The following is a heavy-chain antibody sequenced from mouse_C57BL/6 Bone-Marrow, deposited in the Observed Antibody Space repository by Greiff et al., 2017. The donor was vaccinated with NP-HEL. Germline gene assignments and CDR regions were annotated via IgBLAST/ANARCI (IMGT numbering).Heavy chain of an antibody. CDR1: GFTFSSYG. CDR2: ISSGGSYT. V-gene: IGHV5-6*01. D-gene: IGHD3-2*02. CDR3: ARLQLRLRFAY. J-gene: IGHJ3*01. Sequence: EVKLMESGGDLVKPGGSLKLSCAASGFTFSSYGMSWVRQTPDKRLEWVATISSGGSYTYYPDSVKGRFTISRDNAKNTLYLQMSSLKSEDTAMYYCARLQLRLRFAYWGQGTLVTVSA.